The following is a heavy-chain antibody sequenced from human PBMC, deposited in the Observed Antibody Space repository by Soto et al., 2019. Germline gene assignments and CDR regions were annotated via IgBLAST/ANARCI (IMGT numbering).Heavy chain of an antibody. V-gene: IGHV1-18*01. Sequence: ASEKVSCKASGYTFTSYGISWVRQAPGQGLEWMGWISAYNGNTNYAQKLQGRVTMTTDTTTSTAYMELRSLRSDDTAVYYCARVNIVVVPAGDYYYYLDVWGRGTTVTVSS. CDR3: ARVNIVVVPAGDYYYYLDV. CDR2: ISAYNGNT. CDR1: GYTFTSYG. D-gene: IGHD2-2*01. J-gene: IGHJ6*03.